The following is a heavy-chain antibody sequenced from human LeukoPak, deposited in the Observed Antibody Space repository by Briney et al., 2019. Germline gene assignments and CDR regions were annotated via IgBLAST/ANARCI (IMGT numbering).Heavy chain of an antibody. Sequence: SETLSLTCTVPGSSVINYYWNWIRQPPGKGLEWLGHISYSGSTIYNPSLNSRVTISLDTSKNQFSLNLNSVTAADTAVYYCARRVLMSSASVPHTWLDPWGQETLVTVSS. CDR2: ISYSGST. D-gene: IGHD5/OR15-5a*01. J-gene: IGHJ5*02. CDR1: GSSVINYY. CDR3: ARRVLMSSASVPHTWLDP. V-gene: IGHV4-59*08.